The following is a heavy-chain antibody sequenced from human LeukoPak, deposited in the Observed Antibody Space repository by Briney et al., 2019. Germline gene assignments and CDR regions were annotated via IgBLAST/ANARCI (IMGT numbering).Heavy chain of an antibody. Sequence: GGTLRLSCAASGFTFSTYGMTWVRQAPGRGLEWVSAISGSAARTFYADSVKGRFTISRDNSKNTLSLQMNSLRAEDTAVYYCAKRGPGSPESGKYYFDYWGQGTLVTVSS. CDR2: ISGSAART. D-gene: IGHD3-10*01. J-gene: IGHJ4*02. CDR3: AKRGPGSPESGKYYFDY. V-gene: IGHV3-23*01. CDR1: GFTFSTYG.